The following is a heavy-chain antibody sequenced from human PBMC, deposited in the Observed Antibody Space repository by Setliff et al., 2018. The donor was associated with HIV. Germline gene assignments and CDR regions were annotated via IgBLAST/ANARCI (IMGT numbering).Heavy chain of an antibody. J-gene: IGHJ6*02. CDR3: ARDYLYYNMYNGSPVYGMDV. CDR2: LWYDGGKK. D-gene: IGHD3-10*01. CDR1: GLTLSVYG. Sequence: PGGSLRLSCEGSGLTLSVYGMHWVRQAPGKGLEWVAVLWYDGGKKHYADSLKGRFTISRDDSKNTLYLQMNSLRAEDTALYYCARDYLYYNMYNGSPVYGMDVWGQGTTVTVSS. V-gene: IGHV3-33*01.